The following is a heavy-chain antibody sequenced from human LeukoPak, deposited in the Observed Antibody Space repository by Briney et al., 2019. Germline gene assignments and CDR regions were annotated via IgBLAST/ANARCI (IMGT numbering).Heavy chain of an antibody. D-gene: IGHD3-3*01. CDR3: ARHGDYYYYMDV. CDR1: GGSFSGYY. CDR2: INHSGST. V-gene: IGHV4-34*01. Sequence: SETLSLTCAVYGGSFSGYYWSWIRQPRGKGLEWIGEINHSGSTNYNPSLKSRVTISVDTSKNQFSLKLSSVTAADTAVYYCARHGDYYYYMDVWGKGTTVTISS. J-gene: IGHJ6*03.